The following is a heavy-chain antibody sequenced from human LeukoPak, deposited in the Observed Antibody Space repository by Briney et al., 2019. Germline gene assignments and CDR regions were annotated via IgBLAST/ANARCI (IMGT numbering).Heavy chain of an antibody. J-gene: IGHJ6*02. CDR3: VKEQYSYGWNYYYYYGMDV. Sequence: GGSLRLSCSASGFTFSSYAMHWVRQAPGKGLEYVSAISSNGGSTYYADSVKGRFTISRDNSKNTLYLQMSSLRAEDTAVYYCVKEQYSYGWNYYYYYGMDVWGQGTTVTVSS. V-gene: IGHV3-64D*09. CDR1: GFTFSSYA. D-gene: IGHD5-18*01. CDR2: ISSNGGST.